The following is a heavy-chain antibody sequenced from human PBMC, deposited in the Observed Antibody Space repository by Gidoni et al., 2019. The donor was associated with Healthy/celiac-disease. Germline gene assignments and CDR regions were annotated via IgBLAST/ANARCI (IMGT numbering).Heavy chain of an antibody. V-gene: IGHV3-30*04. CDR2: ISYDGRNK. CDR1: GFTFSTYA. CDR3: ARESGGQHDY. J-gene: IGHJ4*02. Sequence: QVQLVESGGGVVQTGRSLRLSCAASGFTFSTYAMHWVRQAPGKGLVWVAVISYDGRNKYYADSVKGRFTISRDNSKNTLYLQMNSLRAEDTAVYYCARESGGQHDYWGQGTLVTVSS. D-gene: IGHD6-13*01.